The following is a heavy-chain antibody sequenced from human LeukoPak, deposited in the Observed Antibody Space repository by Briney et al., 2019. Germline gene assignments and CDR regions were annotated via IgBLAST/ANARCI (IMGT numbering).Heavy chain of an antibody. CDR2: INPNSGGT. Sequence: ASVKVSCKASGYTFTDYFIHWVRQAPGQGLEWMGWINPNSGGTNYAQKFQGRVTMTRDTSISAAYMELSRLRSDDTAVYYCARSHLYYYDSSGYPLDYWGQGTLVTVSS. J-gene: IGHJ4*02. CDR3: ARSHLYYYDSSGYPLDY. V-gene: IGHV1-2*02. D-gene: IGHD3-22*01. CDR1: GYTFTDYF.